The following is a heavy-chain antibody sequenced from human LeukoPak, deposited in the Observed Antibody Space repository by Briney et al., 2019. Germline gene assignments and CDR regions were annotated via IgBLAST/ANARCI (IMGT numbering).Heavy chain of an antibody. CDR2: IYYSGST. CDR1: GGSISSYY. CDR3: ARDQVENPTVVTPDWYFDL. Sequence: SETLSLTCTVSGGSISSYYWSWIRQPPGKGLEWIGYIYYSGSTNYNPSLKSRVTISVDTSKNQFSLKLSSVTAADTAVYYCARDQVENPTVVTPDWYFDLWGRGTLVTVSS. J-gene: IGHJ2*01. V-gene: IGHV4-59*01. D-gene: IGHD4-23*01.